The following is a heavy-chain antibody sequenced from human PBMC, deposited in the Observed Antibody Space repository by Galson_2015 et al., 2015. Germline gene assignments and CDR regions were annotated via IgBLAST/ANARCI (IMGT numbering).Heavy chain of an antibody. J-gene: IGHJ4*02. CDR3: TTFWVIMGGDY. V-gene: IGHV3-15*01. CDR2: IKSKTDGGTT. D-gene: IGHD3-3*01. CDR1: GFTFTNAW. Sequence: SLRLSCAASGFTFTNAWMSWVRQAPGKGLEWVGRIKSKTDGGTTDYAAPVKGRFTISRDDSKNTVYLQMNSLKTEDTAVYYCTTFWVIMGGDYWGQGTLVTVSS.